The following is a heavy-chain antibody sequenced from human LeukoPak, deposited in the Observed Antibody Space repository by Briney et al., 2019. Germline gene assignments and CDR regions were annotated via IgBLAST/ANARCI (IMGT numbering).Heavy chain of an antibody. CDR2: IYYSGST. J-gene: IGHJ4*02. Sequence: SETLSLTCSVSGGSISSYYWSWIRQPPGKGLEWIGYIYYSGSTNYNPSLKSRVTISVDTSKNQFSLKLSSVTAADTAVYYCARGFFSIAVAGTGYFDYWGQGTLVTVSS. D-gene: IGHD6-19*01. CDR1: GGSISSYY. V-gene: IGHV4-59*12. CDR3: ARGFFSIAVAGTGYFDY.